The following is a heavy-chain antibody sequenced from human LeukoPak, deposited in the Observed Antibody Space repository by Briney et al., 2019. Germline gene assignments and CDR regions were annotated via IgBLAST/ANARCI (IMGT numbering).Heavy chain of an antibody. CDR1: GDSLSNYY. CDR3: ARLRDYGSGTFYNDC. J-gene: IGHJ4*02. Sequence: PSETLSLTCSVSGDSLSNYYWTWMRQPPGKGLEWVGYIYYTGSPNYNPSLKSRVTISVDTSKNQFSLKLSSVTAADTAVYYFARLRDYGSGTFYNDCWGQGTLVTVSS. D-gene: IGHD3-10*01. V-gene: IGHV4-59*08. CDR2: IYYTGSP.